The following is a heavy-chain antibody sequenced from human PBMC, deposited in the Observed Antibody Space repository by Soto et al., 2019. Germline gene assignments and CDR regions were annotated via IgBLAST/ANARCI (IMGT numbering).Heavy chain of an antibody. D-gene: IGHD6-19*01. CDR2: LSGSGTTA. Sequence: EVQLLESGGGLVQPGGSLRVSCAASGFTFSRYAMSWVRQAPGKGLEWVSTLSGSGTTAYYAGSVKGRFTMSRDNSKNILYLQMHRLRVEDTAVYYCSKDLGISVAADDYWGQGTLVTVSS. V-gene: IGHV3-23*01. CDR1: GFTFSRYA. CDR3: SKDLGISVAADDY. J-gene: IGHJ4*02.